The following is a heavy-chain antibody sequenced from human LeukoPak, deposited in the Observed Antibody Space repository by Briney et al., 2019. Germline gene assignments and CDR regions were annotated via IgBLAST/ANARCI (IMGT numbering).Heavy chain of an antibody. CDR2: ISSSSSYI. CDR1: GFTFSSYS. Sequence: GGSLRLSCAASGFTFSSYSMNWVRQAPGKGLEWVSSISSSSSYIYYADSVKGRFTISRDNAKNSLYLQMNSLRAENTAVYYCARAHHRRVYDYVWGSYPYWGQGTLVTVSS. CDR3: ARAHHRRVYDYVWGSYPY. J-gene: IGHJ4*02. D-gene: IGHD3-16*02. V-gene: IGHV3-21*01.